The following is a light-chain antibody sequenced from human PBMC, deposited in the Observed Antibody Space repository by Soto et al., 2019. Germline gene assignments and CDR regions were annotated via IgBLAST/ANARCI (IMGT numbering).Light chain of an antibody. J-gene: IGKJ5*01. V-gene: IGKV1-33*01. CDR1: QDFSNY. Sequence: DIQMTQSPSSLSASVGDRVTITCQAIQDFSNYLNWYQQKPGKAPKLLIYDASNLETGVPSRFSGSGSGTDFTFTISSLQPEDIATYYCQQYDNLPTFGQGTRLEIK. CDR2: DAS. CDR3: QQYDNLPT.